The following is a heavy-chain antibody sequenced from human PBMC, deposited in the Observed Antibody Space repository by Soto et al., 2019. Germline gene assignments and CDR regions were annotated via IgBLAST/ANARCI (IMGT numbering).Heavy chain of an antibody. J-gene: IGHJ6*02. CDR3: AREVYTLWRYSSGWHIYYGMDV. CDR1: GFTFSSYA. CDR2: ISYDGSNK. Sequence: QVQLVESGGGVVQPGRSLRLSCAASGFTFSSYAMHWVRQAPGKGLEWVAVISYDGSNKYYADSVKGRFTISRDNSKNTLYLLMNSLRAEDTAVYYCAREVYTLWRYSSGWHIYYGMDVWGQGTTVTVSS. V-gene: IGHV3-30-3*01. D-gene: IGHD6-19*01.